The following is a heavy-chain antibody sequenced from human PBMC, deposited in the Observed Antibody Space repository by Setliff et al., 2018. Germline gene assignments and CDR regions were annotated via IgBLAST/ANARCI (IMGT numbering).Heavy chain of an antibody. J-gene: IGHJ4*02. CDR1: GYSISSGYY. V-gene: IGHV4-38-2*02. CDR2: IYYSGST. Sequence: ASETLSLTCAVSGYSISSGYYWGWIRQPPGKGLEWIGYIYYSGSTYYNPSLKSRVTISVDTSKNQFSLKLSSVTAADTAVYYCARDNNPGYRGYWGRFDYWGQGTLVTVSS. CDR3: ARDNNPGYRGYWGRFDY. D-gene: IGHD3-16*02.